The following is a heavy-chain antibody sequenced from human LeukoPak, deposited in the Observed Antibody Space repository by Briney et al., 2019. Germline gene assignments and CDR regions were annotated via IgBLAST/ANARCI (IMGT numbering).Heavy chain of an antibody. J-gene: IGHJ4*02. CDR1: GFIFSTYA. Sequence: GGSLRLSCAASGFIFSTYALHWVRQAPGQGLDWVAFIRNDGSIKYYGDSVKGRFTISRDNSKNTLYLQVNSLRPEDTAVYYCARGDGYCSSASCSGNWGQGTLVTVSS. V-gene: IGHV3-30*02. CDR3: ARGDGYCSSASCSGN. CDR2: IRNDGSIK. D-gene: IGHD2-2*03.